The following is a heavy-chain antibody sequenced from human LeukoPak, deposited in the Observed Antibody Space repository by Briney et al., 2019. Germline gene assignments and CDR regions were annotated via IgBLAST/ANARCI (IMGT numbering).Heavy chain of an antibody. CDR3: ASHSIAVAGHYGMDV. CDR2: ISAYNGNT. CDR1: GYTFTSYG. V-gene: IGHV1-18*01. Sequence: ASVKVSCKASGYTFTSYGISWVRQAPGQGLEWMGWISAYNGNTNYAQKLQGRVTMTTDTSTSTAYMELRSLRSDDTAVYYCASHSIAVAGHYGMDVWGQGTTVIVSS. J-gene: IGHJ6*02. D-gene: IGHD6-19*01.